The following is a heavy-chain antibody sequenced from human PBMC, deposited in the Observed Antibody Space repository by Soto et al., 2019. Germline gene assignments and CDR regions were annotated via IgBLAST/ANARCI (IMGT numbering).Heavy chain of an antibody. J-gene: IGHJ3*02. Sequence: QVQLQESGPGLVKPSQTLSLTCTVSGGSISSGGYYWSWIRQHPGKGLEWIGYIYYSGSTYYNLSLKSRVTISVDTSKNQFSLKLSSVTAADTAVYYCARDSSGWYGDAFDIWGQGTMVTVSS. CDR2: IYYSGST. D-gene: IGHD6-19*01. CDR3: ARDSSGWYGDAFDI. V-gene: IGHV4-31*03. CDR1: GGSISSGGYY.